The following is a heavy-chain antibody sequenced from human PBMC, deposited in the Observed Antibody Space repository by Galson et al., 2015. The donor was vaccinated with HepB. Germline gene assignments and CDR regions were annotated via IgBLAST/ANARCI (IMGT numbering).Heavy chain of an antibody. CDR3: ARTGIAAAGSRYYFDY. CDR2: IKQDGSEK. CDR1: GFTFSSYW. J-gene: IGHJ4*02. V-gene: IGHV3-7*03. Sequence: ALRLSCAASGFTFSSYWMSWVRQARGKGLEWVANIKQDGSEKYYVDSVKGRFTISRDNAKNSLYLQMNSLRAEDTAVYYCARTGIAAAGSRYYFDYWGQGTLVTVSS. D-gene: IGHD6-13*01.